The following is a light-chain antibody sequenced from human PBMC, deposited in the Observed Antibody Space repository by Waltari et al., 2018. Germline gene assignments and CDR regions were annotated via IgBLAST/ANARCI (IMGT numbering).Light chain of an antibody. CDR1: SGSVSSTSY. CDR2: KGN. Sequence: QTVLTQEPSLSVSPGGTVTLTCALSSGSVSSTSYATWYQQTPGKTPTPLVYKGNGRSSGVPDRFSGSILGNKAARTITAAQADDESASYCSMYMGSGIWVFGGGTKLTVL. V-gene: IGLV8-61*01. CDR3: SMYMGSGIWV. J-gene: IGLJ3*02.